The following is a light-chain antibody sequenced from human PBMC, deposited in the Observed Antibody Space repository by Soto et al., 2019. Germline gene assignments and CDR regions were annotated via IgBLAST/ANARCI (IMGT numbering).Light chain of an antibody. CDR3: QQRSNWPPWT. J-gene: IGKJ1*01. CDR1: QSVSSY. V-gene: IGKV3-11*01. CDR2: DAS. Sequence: EIVLTKYPATLSLSPGERATLSCRASQSVSSYFAWYQQKPGQAPRLLIYDASNRATAITARISGSGSGTDFTLPISSLEPEDFAVYYCQQRSNWPPWTFGQGTKVDVK.